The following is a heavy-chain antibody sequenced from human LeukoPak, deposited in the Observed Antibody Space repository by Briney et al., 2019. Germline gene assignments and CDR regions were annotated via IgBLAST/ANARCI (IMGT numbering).Heavy chain of an antibody. CDR2: ISYDGSNK. Sequence: GGSLRLSCAASGFTFSSYAMHWVRQAPGKRLEWVAVISYDGSNKYYADSVKGRFTISRDNSKNTLYLQMNSLRAEDTAVYYCARSITIFGVGFDYWGQGTLVTVSS. CDR1: GFTFSSYA. CDR3: ARSITIFGVGFDY. D-gene: IGHD3-3*01. V-gene: IGHV3-30-3*01. J-gene: IGHJ4*02.